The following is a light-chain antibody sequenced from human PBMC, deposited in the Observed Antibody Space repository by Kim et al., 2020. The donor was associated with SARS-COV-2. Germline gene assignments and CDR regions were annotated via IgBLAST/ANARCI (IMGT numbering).Light chain of an antibody. CDR2: YDD. Sequence: SVSPGQTASITCSGDKLGDKYAFWYQQKTGQTPVLVIYYDDKRPSEIPERFSGSTSGNTATLTISGTQTMDEASYFRQAWDSSTAVFGGGTQLTVL. CDR1: KLGDKY. CDR3: QAWDSSTAV. V-gene: IGLV3-1*01. J-gene: IGLJ2*01.